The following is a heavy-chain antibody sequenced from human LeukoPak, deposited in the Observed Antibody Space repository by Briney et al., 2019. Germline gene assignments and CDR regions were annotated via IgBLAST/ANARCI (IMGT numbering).Heavy chain of an antibody. D-gene: IGHD4-17*01. Sequence: GASVKVSCKASGGTFSSYAISWVRQAPGQGLEWMGGIIPIFGTANYAQKFQGRVTITAEESTSTAYMALSSLRSEDTAVYYCAGSTVTRLAEYFQHWGQGTLVTVSS. CDR2: IIPIFGTA. CDR3: AGSTVTRLAEYFQH. J-gene: IGHJ1*01. CDR1: GGTFSSYA. V-gene: IGHV1-69*13.